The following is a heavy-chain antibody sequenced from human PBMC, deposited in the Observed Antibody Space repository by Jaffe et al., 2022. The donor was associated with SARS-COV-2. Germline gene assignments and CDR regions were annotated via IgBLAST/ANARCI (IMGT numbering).Heavy chain of an antibody. Sequence: EVQLVESGGGLVKPGGSLRLSCAASGFTFSSYSMNWVRQAPGKGLEWVSSISSSSSYIYYADSVKGRFTISRDNAKNSLYLQMNSLRAEDTAVYYCARDYGIAVAGSKEVDYWGQGTLVTVSS. V-gene: IGHV3-21*01. D-gene: IGHD6-19*01. CDR3: ARDYGIAVAGSKEVDY. CDR2: ISSSSSYI. J-gene: IGHJ4*02. CDR1: GFTFSSYS.